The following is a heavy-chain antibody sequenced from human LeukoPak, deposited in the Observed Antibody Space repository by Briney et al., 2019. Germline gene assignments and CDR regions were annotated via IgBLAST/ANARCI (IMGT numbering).Heavy chain of an antibody. D-gene: IGHD3-22*01. J-gene: IGHJ4*02. CDR2: IYYSGST. Sequence: SETLSLTCTVSVGSISSSSYYWGWIRKPPGKGLGWIRGIYYSGSTYYNPSLKSRVTISVDTSKNQFSLKLSSVTAADTAVYYCAREPALVDYYDSSGYSDYWGQGTLVTVSS. V-gene: IGHV4-39*07. CDR1: VGSISSSSYY. CDR3: AREPALVDYYDSSGYSDY.